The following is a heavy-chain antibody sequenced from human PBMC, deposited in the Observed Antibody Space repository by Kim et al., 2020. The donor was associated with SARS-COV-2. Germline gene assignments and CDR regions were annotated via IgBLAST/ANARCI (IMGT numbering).Heavy chain of an antibody. Sequence: SETLSLTCAVYGGSFSGYYWSWIRQPPGKGLEWIGEINHSGSTNYNPSLKSRVTISVDTSKNQFSLKLSSVTAPDTAVYYCASGYSSGWSPLYYYYYGMDVWGQGTTVTVSS. J-gene: IGHJ6*02. V-gene: IGHV4-34*01. D-gene: IGHD6-19*01. CDR1: GGSFSGYY. CDR3: ASGYSSGWSPLYYYYYGMDV. CDR2: INHSGST.